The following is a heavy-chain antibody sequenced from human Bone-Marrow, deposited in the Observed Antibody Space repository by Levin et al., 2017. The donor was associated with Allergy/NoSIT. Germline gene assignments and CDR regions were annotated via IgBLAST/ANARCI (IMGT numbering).Heavy chain of an antibody. CDR3: AKVPSSFGGPYYFHY. CDR2: ILFFLSPL. CDR1: GFTFDNYA. J-gene: IGHJ4*02. V-gene: IGHV3-9*01. Sequence: SLRLSCVASGFTFDNYAMHWVRQAPGKGLEWFLFILFFLSPLSSSSSFKGRFTISRDNAKNTVHLQMNSLTTEDTALYYCAKVPSSFGGPYYFHYWGRGTLVTVSS. D-gene: IGHD3-16*01.